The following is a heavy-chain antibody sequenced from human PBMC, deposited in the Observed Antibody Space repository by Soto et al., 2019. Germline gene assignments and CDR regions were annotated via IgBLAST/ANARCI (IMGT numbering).Heavy chain of an antibody. CDR1: GGSISNRDYY. J-gene: IGHJ4*02. Sequence: QLQLQESGPGLVKPSETLSLTCTVSGGSISNRDYYWGWIRQPPGMDLGGIGTIYYSGTPYFNPSLQRRVTISVDTSTNQFSLTLSSVTAADTAVYYCARLVYINYVGYYFDYWGQGTLVTVSS. CDR3: ARLVYINYVGYYFDY. V-gene: IGHV4-39*01. D-gene: IGHD4-4*01. CDR2: IYYSGTP.